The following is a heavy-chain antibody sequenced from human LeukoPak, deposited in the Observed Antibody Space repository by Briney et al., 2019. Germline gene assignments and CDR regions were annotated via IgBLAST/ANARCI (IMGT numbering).Heavy chain of an antibody. CDR3: AGGRSHYYGMDV. V-gene: IGHV3-11*01. CDR2: TSSSGTTI. J-gene: IGHJ6*02. CDR1: GFTFSSHA. D-gene: IGHD3-16*02. Sequence: GGSLRLSCAASGFTFSSHAMTWIRQAPGKGLEWVSYTSSSGTTIYYADSVKGRFTISRDNAKNSLYLQMNSLRVEDTALYYCAGGRSHYYGMDVWGQGTTVTVSS.